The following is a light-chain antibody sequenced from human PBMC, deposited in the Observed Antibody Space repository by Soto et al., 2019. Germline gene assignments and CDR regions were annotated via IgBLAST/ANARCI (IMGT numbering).Light chain of an antibody. Sequence: EIVMTQSPVTLSVSPGERATLSCRASQSVSSNLAWYQQKPGQAPSLLIYGASSRAIHTPDRFSGSGSGTDFTLTISGLEPEDFAVYYCQHFGNSLWTFGQGTKVEI. V-gene: IGKV3D-15*01. CDR2: GAS. J-gene: IGKJ1*01. CDR3: QHFGNSLWT. CDR1: QSVSSN.